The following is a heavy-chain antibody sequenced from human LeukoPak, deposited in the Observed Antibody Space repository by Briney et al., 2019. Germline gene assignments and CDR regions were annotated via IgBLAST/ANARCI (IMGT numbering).Heavy chain of an antibody. D-gene: IGHD6-19*01. V-gene: IGHV4-34*01. J-gene: IGHJ4*02. CDR3: ARGMQWLTRFDY. Sequence: GSLRLSCAASGFTFSSYGMSWIRQPPGKGLAWIGEINHSGSTNYNPSLKSRVTISVDTSKNQFSLKLSSVTAADTAVYYCARGMQWLTRFDYWGQGTLVTVSS. CDR2: INHSGST. CDR1: GFTFSSYG.